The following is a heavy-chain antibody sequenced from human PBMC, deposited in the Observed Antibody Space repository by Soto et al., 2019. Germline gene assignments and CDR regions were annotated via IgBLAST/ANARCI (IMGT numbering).Heavy chain of an antibody. J-gene: IGHJ4*02. D-gene: IGHD2-2*03. CDR1: GFTFSDFA. CDR3: AKMEGMDPWAYCFDY. CDR2: IYGGGNGP. V-gene: IGHV3-23*01. Sequence: EVQVLESGGGLVQPGGSLRLSCAATGFTFSDFAMSWVRQAPGKGLEWVSRIYGGGNGPHYADSVKGRVTISRDNSKNTLYLQMNSLRAEETAVYYCAKMEGMDPWAYCFDYWGQGTLVTVSS.